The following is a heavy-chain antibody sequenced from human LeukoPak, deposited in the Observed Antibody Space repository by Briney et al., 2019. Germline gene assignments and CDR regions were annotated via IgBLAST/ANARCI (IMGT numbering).Heavy chain of an antibody. V-gene: IGHV1-2*02. CDR3: ARDYDSSGSGMVV. CDR2: VNPNSGGT. D-gene: IGHD3-22*01. Sequence: ASVKVSCKASGYTFTGYYMHWVRQAPGQGLDWMGWVNPNSGGTNYAQKFQGRVTMTRDTSISTAYMELSRLRSDDTAVYYCARDYDSSGSGMVVWGKGTTVTVSS. CDR1: GYTFTGYY. J-gene: IGHJ6*04.